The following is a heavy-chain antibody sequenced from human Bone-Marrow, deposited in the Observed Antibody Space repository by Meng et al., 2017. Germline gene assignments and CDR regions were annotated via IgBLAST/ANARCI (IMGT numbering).Heavy chain of an antibody. CDR1: GYTFTGYY. CDR3: ARNHNSYSSIGSDRGANWFDP. D-gene: IGHD6-13*01. J-gene: IGHJ5*02. CDR2: INPNSGGT. V-gene: IGHV1-2*02. Sequence: ASVKVSCKPSGYTFTGYYMHWVRQAPGQGLEWMGWINPNSGGTNYAQKFQGRVTMTRDTSISTAYMELSRLRSDDTAVYYCARNHNSYSSIGSDRGANWFDPWGQGTLVTVSS.